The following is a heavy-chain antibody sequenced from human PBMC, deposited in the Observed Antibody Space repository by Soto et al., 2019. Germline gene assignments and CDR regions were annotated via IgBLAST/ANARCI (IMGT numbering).Heavy chain of an antibody. CDR3: ARGYYDSSGYYFDY. CDR1: GGSISSGGYY. V-gene: IGHV4-31*02. J-gene: IGHJ4*02. CDR2: IYYSGST. D-gene: IGHD3-22*01. Sequence: SETLSLTXTVSGGSISSGGYYWSWIRQHPGKGLEWIGYIYYSGSTYYNPSLKSRVAISVDTSKNQFSLKLSSVTAADTAVYYCARGYYDSSGYYFDYWGQGTLVTVSS.